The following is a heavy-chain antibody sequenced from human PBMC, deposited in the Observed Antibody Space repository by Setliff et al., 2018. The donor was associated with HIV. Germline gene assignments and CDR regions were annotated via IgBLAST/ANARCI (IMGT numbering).Heavy chain of an antibody. V-gene: IGHV4-28*06. Sequence: PSETLSLTCAVSGYSISSSNWWAWFRQPPGKGLEWIGYIYHNGNTNYNPSLRSRVTMSIDTSKNQFFLKLSSVTALDTATYYCARMGNSYDSSGSYDYFDYWGQVTLVTVSS. D-gene: IGHD3-22*01. J-gene: IGHJ4*02. CDR2: IYHNGNT. CDR1: GYSISSSNW. CDR3: ARMGNSYDSSGSYDYFDY.